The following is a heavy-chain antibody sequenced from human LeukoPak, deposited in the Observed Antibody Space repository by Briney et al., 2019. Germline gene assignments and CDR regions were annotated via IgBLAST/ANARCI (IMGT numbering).Heavy chain of an antibody. Sequence: SETLSLTCTVSGDSMKNYYWAWIRQPPGKGLEWIGYIHDTRGTNYNPYLKSRVTMSLDTSKNHFSLNLKSVTAADTAVYFCARGRVSSSTWYSTYYYYFYMDVWGKGTTVTVSS. J-gene: IGHJ6*03. CDR1: GDSMKNYY. CDR2: IHDTRGT. D-gene: IGHD1-1*01. V-gene: IGHV4-59*01. CDR3: ARGRVSSSTWYSTYYYYFYMDV.